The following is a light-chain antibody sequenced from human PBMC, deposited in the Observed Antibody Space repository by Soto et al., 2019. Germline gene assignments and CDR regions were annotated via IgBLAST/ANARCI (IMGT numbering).Light chain of an antibody. Sequence: GESATLLCRSSQFVSTRSLAWYQQKHGQAPRLIIYGASTRATGLPDRFSGSGSGTDFTLTISRLEPEDFAVDYCQQYGSSGTFGQGTKVDIK. CDR3: QQYGSSGT. J-gene: IGKJ1*01. V-gene: IGKV3-20*01. CDR2: GAS. CDR1: QFVSTRS.